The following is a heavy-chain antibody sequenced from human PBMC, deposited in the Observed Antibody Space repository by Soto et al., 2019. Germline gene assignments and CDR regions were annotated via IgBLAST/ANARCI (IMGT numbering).Heavy chain of an antibody. CDR1: GGSSSSLY. CDR3: ARDWRPGTYWFDP. CDR2: IYYSGST. D-gene: IGHD1-1*01. V-gene: IGHV4-59*11. J-gene: IGHJ5*02. Sequence: PSVTLPLTWTVAGGSSSSLYRSCIRQPHGKGLEWIGYIYYSGSTNYNPSLKSRVTISVDTYKNQFSLKLSSVTAADTAVYYCARDWRPGTYWFDPWGQGTLVTVSS.